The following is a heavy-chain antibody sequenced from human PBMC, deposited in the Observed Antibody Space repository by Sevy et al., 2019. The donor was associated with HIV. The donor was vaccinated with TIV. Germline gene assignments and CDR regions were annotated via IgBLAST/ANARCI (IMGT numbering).Heavy chain of an antibody. CDR3: AKGGGYYYDSSGYYYFDY. CDR1: GFTFSSYG. Sequence: GGSLRLSCAASGFTFSSYGMHWVRQAPGKGLEWVAVISYDGSNKYYADSVKGRFTISTDNSKNTLYLQMNSLRAEETAVYYCAKGGGYYYDSSGYYYFDYWGQGTLVTVSS. V-gene: IGHV3-30*18. D-gene: IGHD3-22*01. CDR2: ISYDGSNK. J-gene: IGHJ4*02.